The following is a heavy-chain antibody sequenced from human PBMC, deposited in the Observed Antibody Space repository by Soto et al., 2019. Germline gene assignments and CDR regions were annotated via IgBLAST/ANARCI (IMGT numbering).Heavy chain of an antibody. CDR3: MTHAVIYSRGH. D-gene: IGHD6-25*01. CDR2: IKTVTDGGTT. Sequence: GGSLRLSCAASGFTFSNDWMNWVRQAPGKGLEWVARIKTVTDGGTTDYAAPVKGRFFISRDYSKSTLYLQMNSLKTEDTAIYYCMTHAVIYSRGHWGQGTLVTVSS. V-gene: IGHV3-15*01. CDR1: GFTFSNDW. J-gene: IGHJ4*02.